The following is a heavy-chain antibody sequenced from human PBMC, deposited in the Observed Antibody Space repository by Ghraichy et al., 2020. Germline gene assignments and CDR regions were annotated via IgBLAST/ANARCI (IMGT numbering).Heavy chain of an antibody. D-gene: IGHD1-26*01. J-gene: IGHJ4*02. CDR1: GFTFSDYS. CDR3: ARDYGWELVD. V-gene: IGHV3-48*02. Sequence: GESLNISCAASGFTFSDYSMNWVRQAPGKGLEWVSYISNDRTTYADSVKGRFTISRDNAKNSLYLQMHSLRDEDTAVYYCARDYGWELVDWGQGTLVTVSS. CDR2: ISNDRTT.